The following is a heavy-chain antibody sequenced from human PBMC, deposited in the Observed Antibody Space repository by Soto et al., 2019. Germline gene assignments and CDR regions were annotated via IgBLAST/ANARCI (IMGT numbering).Heavy chain of an antibody. J-gene: IGHJ4*02. CDR3: AHIVVAGLRYYCDS. CDR1: GFSLSSTRMA. V-gene: IGHV2-5*02. D-gene: IGHD6-19*01. CDR2: IYWDDDK. Sequence: QITLKESGPTLVKPTQTLTLTCTFSGFSLSSTRMAVGWIRQPPGKALEWLALIYWDDDKRYSPFLKSRLTITNDTSKNQVVLTMYNMDPVDTARYYCAHIVVAGLRYYCDSCGQGTLVTVSS.